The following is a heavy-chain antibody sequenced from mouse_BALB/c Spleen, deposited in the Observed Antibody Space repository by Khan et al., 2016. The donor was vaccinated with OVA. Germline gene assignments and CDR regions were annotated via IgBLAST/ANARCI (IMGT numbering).Heavy chain of an antibody. CDR1: GYTFTAYW. CDR3: ARRGLFVIFAY. D-gene: IGHD1-1*02. CDR2: IDPSTSYN. V-gene: IGHV1-7*01. Sequence: VKLQQSGAEVAKPGASVKMSCKASGYTFTAYWIHWVKQRPGQGLEWIGYIDPSTSYNEYNQKFKDKDTFTTDKSSSTAYMQLSRLTSEDSAVYYCARRGLFVIFAYWGQGTLVTVSA. J-gene: IGHJ3*01.